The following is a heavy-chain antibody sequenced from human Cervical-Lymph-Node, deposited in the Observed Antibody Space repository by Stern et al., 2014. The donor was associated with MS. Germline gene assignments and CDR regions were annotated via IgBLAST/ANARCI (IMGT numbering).Heavy chain of an antibody. CDR3: ARDHFTTSLDV. CDR1: GGSISSDNYY. V-gene: IGHV4-31*03. Sequence: QVQLVQSGPGLVKPSQTLSLTCTVSGGSISSDNYYWTWIRPHPGKGLDWIGHIYYSGTTYYNPSLKSRVSITVDTSKNLFSLRLSSVTAADTAVYYCARDHFTTSLDVWGHGTTVTVS. CDR2: IYYSGTT. D-gene: IGHD2-2*01. J-gene: IGHJ6*02.